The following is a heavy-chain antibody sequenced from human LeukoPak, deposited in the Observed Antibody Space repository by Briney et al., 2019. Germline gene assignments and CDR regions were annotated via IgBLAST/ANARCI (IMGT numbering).Heavy chain of an antibody. CDR3: ASALAARDAFDI. Sequence: ASVKVSCKASGYTFTSYDINWVRQATGQGLEWMGWMNPNSGNTGYAQKFQGRVTITRNTSISTAYMELSSLRSEDTAVYYCASALAARDAFDIWGQGTMVTVSS. V-gene: IGHV1-8*03. D-gene: IGHD6-6*01. CDR2: MNPNSGNT. J-gene: IGHJ3*02. CDR1: GYTFTSYD.